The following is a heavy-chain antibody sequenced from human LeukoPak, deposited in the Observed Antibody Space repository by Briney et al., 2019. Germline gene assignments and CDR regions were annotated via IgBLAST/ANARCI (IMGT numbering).Heavy chain of an antibody. CDR1: GGSISSGGYY. V-gene: IGHV4-30-2*01. CDR3: ARPRDYGGNAVGY. CDR2: IYHSGST. J-gene: IGHJ4*02. D-gene: IGHD4-23*01. Sequence: SETLSLTCTVSGGSISSGGYYWSWIRQPPGKGLEWIGYIYHSGSTYYNPSLKSRVTISVDRSKNQFSLKLSSVTAADTAVYYCARPRDYGGNAVGYWGQGTLVTVSS.